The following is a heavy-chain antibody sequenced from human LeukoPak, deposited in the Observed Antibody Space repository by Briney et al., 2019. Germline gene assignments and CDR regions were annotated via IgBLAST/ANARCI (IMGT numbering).Heavy chain of an antibody. J-gene: IGHJ4*02. CDR3: ASSGWYGAGSVDY. CDR2: INAGNGNT. V-gene: IGHV1-3*01. D-gene: IGHD6-19*01. CDR1: GYTFTSYA. Sequence: ASVKVSCKASGYTFTSYAMHWVRQAPGQRLEWMGWINAGNGNTKYSQKFQGRVTITSDTSASTAYMELSSLRSEDTAVYYCASSGWYGAGSVDYWGQGTLVTVSS.